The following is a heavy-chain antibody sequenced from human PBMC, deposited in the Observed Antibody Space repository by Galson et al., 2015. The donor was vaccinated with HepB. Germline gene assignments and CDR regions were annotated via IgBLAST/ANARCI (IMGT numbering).Heavy chain of an antibody. Sequence: QSGAEVKRPGESLRISCKGSGYSFTSYWISWVRQMPGKGLEWMGRIDPSDSYTNYSPSFQGHVTISADKSISTAYLQWSSLKASDTAMYYCARHVAGTAMVYGYYYYGMDVWGQGTTVTVSS. J-gene: IGHJ6*02. CDR3: ARHVAGTAMVYGYYYYGMDV. CDR1: GYSFTSYW. D-gene: IGHD5-18*01. CDR2: IDPSDSYT. V-gene: IGHV5-10-1*01.